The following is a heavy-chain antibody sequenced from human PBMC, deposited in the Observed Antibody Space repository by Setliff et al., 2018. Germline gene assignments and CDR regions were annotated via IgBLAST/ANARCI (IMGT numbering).Heavy chain of an antibody. CDR3: ARDYTYYDFWSGPSSDAFDI. Sequence: GGSLRLSCAASGFTFSSYTMNWVRQAPGKGLEWVSYLSSSSSTIYYADSVKGRFTISRDNAKNSLYRQMNSLRAEDTAVYYCARDYTYYDFWSGPSSDAFDIWGRGTMVTVS. J-gene: IGHJ3*02. CDR1: GFTFSSYT. CDR2: LSSSSSTI. D-gene: IGHD3-3*01. V-gene: IGHV3-48*01.